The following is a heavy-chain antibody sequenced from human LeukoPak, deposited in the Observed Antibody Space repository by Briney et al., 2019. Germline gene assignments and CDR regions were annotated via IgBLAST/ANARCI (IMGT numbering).Heavy chain of an antibody. CDR2: IYYSGNT. J-gene: IGHJ4*02. D-gene: IGHD6-6*01. CDR3: ARNRRSSSSAIDY. CDR1: GYSINSGHY. Sequence: SETLSLTCTVSGYSINSGHYWGWIRQPPGKRLEWIGSIYYSGNTYYNPTLKSRITISVDTSKNQFSLNLTSVTAADAAVYYCARNRRSSSSAIDYWGQGTLVTVSS. V-gene: IGHV4-38-2*02.